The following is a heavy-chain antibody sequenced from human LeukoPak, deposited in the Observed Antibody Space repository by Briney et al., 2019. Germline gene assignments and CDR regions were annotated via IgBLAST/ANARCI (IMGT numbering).Heavy chain of an antibody. V-gene: IGHV5-51*01. Sequence: GESLKISCKGSGYSFTTYWIGWVRQMPGKGLEWMGIIYPGDSDTRYSPSFQGQVTISADKSISTAYLHWSSLKASDTAMYYCTSFGSSTYSGRQDAFDIWGQGTMVTVSS. D-gene: IGHD2-2*01. CDR1: GYSFTTYW. CDR2: IYPGDSDT. J-gene: IGHJ3*02. CDR3: TSFGSSTYSGRQDAFDI.